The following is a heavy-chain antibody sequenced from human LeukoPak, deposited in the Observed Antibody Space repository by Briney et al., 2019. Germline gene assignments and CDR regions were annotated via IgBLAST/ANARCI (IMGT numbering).Heavy chain of an antibody. CDR2: IIPIFGTA. CDR3: ASYDSSGYYRNWFDP. Sequence: ASVKVSCKASGGTFSSYASSWVRQAPGQGLEWMGGIIPIFGTANYAQKFQGRVTITTDESTSTAYMELSRLSSEDTDVYYCASYDSSGYYRNWFDPWGQGTLVTVSS. D-gene: IGHD3-22*01. J-gene: IGHJ5*02. CDR1: GGTFSSYA. V-gene: IGHV1-69*05.